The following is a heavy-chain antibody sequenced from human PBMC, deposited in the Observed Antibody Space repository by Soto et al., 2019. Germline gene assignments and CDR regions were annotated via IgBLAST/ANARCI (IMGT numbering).Heavy chain of an antibody. CDR3: VRVRSDSSWRQSGWFDP. J-gene: IGHJ5*02. D-gene: IGHD6-13*01. Sequence: ASVKVSCKASGYTFTSYDINWVRQASGQGLEWMGWMNPNNGNTVYAEKFQGRVTMTRDTSMTTAYMDLSSLTSEDTATYYCVRVRSDSSWRQSGWFDPWGPGTLVTVSS. CDR1: GYTFTSYD. V-gene: IGHV1-8*01. CDR2: MNPNNGNT.